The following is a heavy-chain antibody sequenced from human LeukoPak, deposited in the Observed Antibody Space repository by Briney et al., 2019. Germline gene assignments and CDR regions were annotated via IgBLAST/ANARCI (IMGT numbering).Heavy chain of an antibody. V-gene: IGHV5-51*01. CDR3: ARQTRDGSGSRGYSFDF. D-gene: IGHD3-10*01. CDR2: IYPGDSHT. J-gene: IGHJ4*02. Sequence: GESLKISCKASGYIFTNNWIGWVRQKPGKGLEWMGFIYPGDSHTRYDPTFEGQVTISADKSTSTAYLPWSSLKASDTAMYYCARQTRDGSGSRGYSFDFWGQGALVTVSS. CDR1: GYIFTNNW.